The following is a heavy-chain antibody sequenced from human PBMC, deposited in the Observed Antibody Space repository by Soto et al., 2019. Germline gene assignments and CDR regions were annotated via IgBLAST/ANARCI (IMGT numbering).Heavy chain of an antibody. CDR3: ALKKSSSWAYYYYYMDV. CDR1: GFTFRSYW. D-gene: IGHD6-19*01. CDR2: ISSNGSST. Sequence: GGSLRLSCAASGFTFRSYWMHWVRQGPGKGLAWVARISSNGSSTSYADSVKGRFTISRDNAKNTLYLQMNSLRAEDTAVYYCALKKSSSWAYYYYYMDVWGKGTTVTVSS. V-gene: IGHV3-74*01. J-gene: IGHJ6*03.